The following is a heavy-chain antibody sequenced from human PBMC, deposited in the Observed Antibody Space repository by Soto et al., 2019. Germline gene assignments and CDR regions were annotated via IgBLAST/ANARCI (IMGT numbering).Heavy chain of an antibody. CDR3: ARGQAPRTYYYDSSGYPYYFDY. V-gene: IGHV1-69*01. CDR2: IIPIFGTA. Sequence: QVQLVQSGAEVKKPGSSVKVSCKASGGTFSSYAISWVRQAPGQGLEWMGGIIPIFGTANYAQKFQGRVTITADESTSTAYMELSSLTSEDTAVYYCARGQAPRTYYYDSSGYPYYFDYWGQGTLVTVSS. CDR1: GGTFSSYA. J-gene: IGHJ4*02. D-gene: IGHD3-22*01.